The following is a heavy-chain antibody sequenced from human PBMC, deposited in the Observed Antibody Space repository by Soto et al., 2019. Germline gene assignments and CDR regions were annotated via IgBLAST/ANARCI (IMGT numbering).Heavy chain of an antibody. J-gene: IGHJ6*03. CDR2: ISSNGGST. D-gene: IGHD5-12*01. Sequence: GGSLRLSCAASGFTFSSYAMHWVRQAPGKGLEYVSAISSNGGSTYYANSVKGRFIISRDNSKNTLYLQMGSLRAEDMAVYYCARGSSSGYDYYYYYYMDVWGKGTTVTVSS. CDR3: ARGSSSGYDYYYYYYMDV. V-gene: IGHV3-64*01. CDR1: GFTFSSYA.